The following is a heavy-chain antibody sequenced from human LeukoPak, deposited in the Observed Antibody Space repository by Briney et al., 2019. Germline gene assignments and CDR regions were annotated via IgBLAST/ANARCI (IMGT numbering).Heavy chain of an antibody. Sequence: GGSLRLSCTASGFTFSSYAMSWVRQAPGKGLEWVSTISGRDSRTYYADSVKGRFTISRDNSKNTLYLQMNSLRAEDTAIYYCAKRYDYLDYWGQGTQVTVSS. V-gene: IGHV3-23*01. CDR1: GFTFSSYA. CDR2: ISGRDSRT. D-gene: IGHD5-12*01. CDR3: AKRYDYLDY. J-gene: IGHJ4*02.